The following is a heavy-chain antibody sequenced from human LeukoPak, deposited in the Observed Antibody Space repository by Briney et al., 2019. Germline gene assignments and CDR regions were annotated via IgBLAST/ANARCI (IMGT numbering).Heavy chain of an antibody. CDR1: GFTFSSYG. CDR3: AKGTWIQLWLD. J-gene: IGHJ4*02. CDR2: IWYDGSNK. Sequence: PGRSLRLSCAASGFTFSSYGMHWVRQAPGKGLEWVAVIWYDGSNKYYADSVKGRFTISRDNSKNTLYLQMNSLRAEDTAVYYCAKGTWIQLWLDWGQGTLVTVSS. V-gene: IGHV3-33*06. D-gene: IGHD5-18*01.